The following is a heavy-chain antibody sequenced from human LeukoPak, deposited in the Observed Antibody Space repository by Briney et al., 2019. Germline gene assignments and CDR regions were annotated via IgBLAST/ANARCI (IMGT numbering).Heavy chain of an antibody. CDR1: GFTFSSYA. CDR2: IWYDGSNK. J-gene: IGHJ6*02. V-gene: IGHV3-33*08. D-gene: IGHD5/OR15-5a*01. Sequence: PGGSLRLSCAASGFTFSSYAMHWVRQAPGKGLEWVAVIWYDGSNKYYADSVKGRFTISRDNSKNTLYLQMNSLRAEDTAVYYCARDDLLRFYYGMDVWGQGTTVTVSS. CDR3: ARDDLLRFYYGMDV.